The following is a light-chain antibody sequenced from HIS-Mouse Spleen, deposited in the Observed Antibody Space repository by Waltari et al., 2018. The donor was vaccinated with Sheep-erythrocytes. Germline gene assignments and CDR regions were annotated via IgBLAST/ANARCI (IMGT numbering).Light chain of an antibody. V-gene: IGLV1-44*01. Sequence: QSVLTQPPSASGTPGQRVTISCSGSSSNIGSNTVNWYQPLPGTAPKPLIYSNNQRRSGVHELYSGPKSGTSASLAISGLQSEDEADYYCAAWDDSLNGPVFGGGTKLTVL. J-gene: IGLJ3*02. CDR2: SNN. CDR1: SSNIGSNT. CDR3: AAWDDSLNGPV.